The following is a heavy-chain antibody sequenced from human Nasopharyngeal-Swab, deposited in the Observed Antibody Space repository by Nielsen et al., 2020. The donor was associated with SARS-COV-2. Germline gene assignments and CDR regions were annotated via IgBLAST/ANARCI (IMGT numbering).Heavy chain of an antibody. J-gene: IGHJ2*01. V-gene: IGHV1-69*06. D-gene: IGHD5-18*01. CDR2: IIPIFGTA. CDR1: GGTFSSYA. Sequence: SVKVSCKASGGTFSSYAISWARQAPGQGLEWMGGIIPIFGTANYAQKFQGRVTITADKSTSTAYMELSSLRSEDTAVYYCARGSRIQLWPRIYWYFDLWGRGTLVTVSS. CDR3: ARGSRIQLWPRIYWYFDL.